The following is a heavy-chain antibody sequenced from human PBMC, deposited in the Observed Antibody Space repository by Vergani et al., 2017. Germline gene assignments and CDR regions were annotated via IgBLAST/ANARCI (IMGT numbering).Heavy chain of an antibody. Sequence: EVQLVESGGGLVKPGGSLRLSCAASGFTFSSYSMNWVRQAPGKGLEWVSSISSSSNYIYYADSVKGRFTISRDNAKNSLYLQMNSLRAEDTAVYYCAADSGYGENYIDYWGQGTLVTVSS. J-gene: IGHJ4*02. V-gene: IGHV3-21*01. D-gene: IGHD5-12*01. CDR2: ISSSSNYI. CDR1: GFTFSSYS. CDR3: AADSGYGENYIDY.